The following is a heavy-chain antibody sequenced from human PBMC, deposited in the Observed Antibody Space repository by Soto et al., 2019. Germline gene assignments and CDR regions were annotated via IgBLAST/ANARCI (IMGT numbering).Heavy chain of an antibody. CDR1: GYNFISYW. D-gene: IGHD3-22*01. V-gene: IGHV5-10-1*01. CDR3: ARLSSYDSSGYPIDY. CDR2: IDPSDSYT. Sequence: LKISCKGSGYNFISYWITWVRQMPGKGLEWMGRIDPSDSYTNYGPAFQGHVTISADKSISTAYLQWSSLKASDTAMYYCARLSSYDSSGYPIDYWGQGTLVTVSS. J-gene: IGHJ4*02.